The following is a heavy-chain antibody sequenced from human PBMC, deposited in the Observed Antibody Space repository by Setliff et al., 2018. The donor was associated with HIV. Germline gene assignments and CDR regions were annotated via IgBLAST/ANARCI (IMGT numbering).Heavy chain of an antibody. V-gene: IGHV4-38-2*01. D-gene: IGHD3-10*01. CDR2: MYHSGST. J-gene: IGHJ6*03. CDR1: GYSISSGCY. Sequence: PSETLSLTCAVSGYSISSGCYWGWIRQPPGKGLEWIGSMYHSGSTNYNPSLKSRVTISVDTSKNQFSLKLSSVTAADTAVYYCARRGSGFFHYYYYMDVWGKGTTVTVSS. CDR3: ARRGSGFFHYYYYMDV.